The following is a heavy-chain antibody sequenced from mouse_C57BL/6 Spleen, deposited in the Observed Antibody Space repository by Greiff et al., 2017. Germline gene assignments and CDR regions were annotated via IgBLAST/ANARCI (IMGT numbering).Heavy chain of an antibody. J-gene: IGHJ3*01. V-gene: IGHV1-22*01. Sequence: VPLKQSGPELVKPGASVKMSCKASGYTFTDYNMHWVKQSHGKSLEWIGYINPNNGGTSYNQKFKGKATLTVNKSSSTAYMELRSLTSEDSAVYYCARSRDYGDWFAYWGQGTLVTVSA. D-gene: IGHD2-4*01. CDR3: ARSRDYGDWFAY. CDR2: INPNNGGT. CDR1: GYTFTDYN.